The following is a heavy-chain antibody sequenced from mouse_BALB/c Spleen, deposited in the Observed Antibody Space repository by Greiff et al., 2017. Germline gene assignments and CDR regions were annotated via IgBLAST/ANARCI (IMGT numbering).Heavy chain of an antibody. D-gene: IGHD2-14*01. CDR1: GFNIKDTY. CDR2: IDPANGNT. V-gene: IGHV14-3*02. CDR3: ARRGYDEGFDY. Sequence: EVKLVESGAELVKPGASVKLSCTASGFNIKDTYMHWVKQRPEQGLEWIGRIDPANGNTKYDPKFQGKATITADTSSNTAYLQLSSLTSEDTAVYYCARRGYDEGFDYWGQGTTLTVSS. J-gene: IGHJ2*01.